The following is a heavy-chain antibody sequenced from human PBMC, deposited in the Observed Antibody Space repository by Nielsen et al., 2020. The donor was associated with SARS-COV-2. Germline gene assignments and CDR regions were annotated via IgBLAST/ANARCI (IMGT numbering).Heavy chain of an antibody. CDR3: ARDHSSSWYYYYYGMDV. D-gene: IGHD6-13*01. CDR2: INHSGST. CDR1: GGSISSSSYY. V-gene: IGHV4-39*07. J-gene: IGHJ6*02. Sequence: SETLSLTCTVSGGSISSSSYYWSWIRQPPGKGLEWIGEINHSGSTNYNPSLKSRVTISVDTSKNQFSLKLSSVTAADTAVYYCARDHSSSWYYYYYGMDVWGQGTTVTVSS.